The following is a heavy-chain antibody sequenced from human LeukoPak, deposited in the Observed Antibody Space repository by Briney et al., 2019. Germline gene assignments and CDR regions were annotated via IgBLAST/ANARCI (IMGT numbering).Heavy chain of an antibody. CDR1: GFTFSSYS. V-gene: IGHV3-21*01. CDR3: AREATQLGWFDP. J-gene: IGHJ5*02. D-gene: IGHD2-2*01. Sequence: GGSLRLSCAASGFTFSSYSMNWVRQAPGKGLEWVSSISSSSSYIYCADSVKGRFTISRDNAKNSLYLQMNSLRAEDTAVYYCAREATQLGWFDPWGQGTLVTVSS. CDR2: ISSSSSYI.